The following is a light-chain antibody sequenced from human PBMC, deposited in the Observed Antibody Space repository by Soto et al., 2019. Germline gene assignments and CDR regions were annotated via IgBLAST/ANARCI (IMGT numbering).Light chain of an antibody. CDR2: DAS. CDR1: QSVSTY. J-gene: IGKJ4*01. CDR3: QQRSSSLT. V-gene: IGKV3-11*01. Sequence: EIVFTQSPATLSLSPGERNNFSCRASQSVSTYLAWYQQKPGQAPRLLIYDASNRASGIPARFSGSGSGTDFTLTISSLEPEDFAIYYCQQRSSSLTFGGGTKVDIK.